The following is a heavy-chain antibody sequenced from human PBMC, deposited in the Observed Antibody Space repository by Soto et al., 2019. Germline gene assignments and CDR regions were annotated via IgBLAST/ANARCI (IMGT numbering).Heavy chain of an antibody. CDR2: IYWDDDK. D-gene: IGHD6-19*01. CDR3: AHSVVAGLGYYFDY. J-gene: IGHJ4*02. CDR1: GFSLGSTRVA. V-gene: IGHV2-5*02. Sequence: QITLKESGPTLVKPTQTLTLTCTFSGFSLGSTRVAVGWIRQPPGKALEWLALIYWDDDKRYSPFLKSRLTISKHTXXNQVVLTMTNMDPVDTATYYCAHSVVAGLGYYFDYWGQGTLVTVSS.